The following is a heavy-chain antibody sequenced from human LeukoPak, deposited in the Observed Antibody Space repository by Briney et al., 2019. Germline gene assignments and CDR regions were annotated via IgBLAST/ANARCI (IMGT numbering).Heavy chain of an antibody. D-gene: IGHD3-10*01. J-gene: IGHJ4*02. Sequence: GGSLQISCKGSGYGFTTYWIGWVRPMPGKGLEWMGIIYPADSDTTYSPSFQGQVTISADKSISTAYLQWSSLKASDTAMYYCARHRRRSIIGTASSRGFDSWGQGTLVTVSS. CDR3: ARHRRRSIIGTASSRGFDS. V-gene: IGHV5-51*01. CDR2: IYPADSDT. CDR1: GYGFTTYW.